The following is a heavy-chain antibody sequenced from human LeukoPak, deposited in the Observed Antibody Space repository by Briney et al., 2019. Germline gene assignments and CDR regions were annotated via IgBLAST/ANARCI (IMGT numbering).Heavy chain of an antibody. D-gene: IGHD3-9*01. CDR3: ARGRSDWFLDY. CDR2: MYYSGST. J-gene: IGHJ4*02. Sequence: KTSETLSLTCTVSGVSISSYYWNWIRQPPGKGLEWIGYMYYSGSTNYNPSLKSRVTISVDTSKNHFSLKLSSVTAADTAVYYCARGRSDWFLDYWGQGTLVTVSS. V-gene: IGHV4-59*01. CDR1: GVSISSYY.